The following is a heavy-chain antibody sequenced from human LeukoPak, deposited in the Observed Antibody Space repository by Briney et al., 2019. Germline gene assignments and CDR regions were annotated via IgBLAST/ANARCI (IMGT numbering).Heavy chain of an antibody. CDR3: ARPNDYSNYGPFGY. D-gene: IGHD4-11*01. Sequence: GGSLRLSCAGSGFTFSSYSMNWVRQAPGKGLEWVSSISSGGSYIHYADSVKGRFTISRDNAKNSLYLQMNSLRAEDTAVYYCARPNDYSNYGPFGYWGQGTLVTVSS. CDR2: ISSGGSYI. CDR1: GFTFSSYS. V-gene: IGHV3-21*01. J-gene: IGHJ4*02.